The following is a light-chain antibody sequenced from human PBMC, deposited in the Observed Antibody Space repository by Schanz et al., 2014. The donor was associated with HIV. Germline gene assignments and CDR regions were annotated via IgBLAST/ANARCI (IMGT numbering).Light chain of an antibody. CDR1: QTIGRL. CDR3: QQRVDT. CDR2: QAS. Sequence: IQMTQSPSTVSTSVGDRVTITCRASQTIGRLLAWYQQKPGRAPKLLIYQASILETGVPSRFSGSGSGTSFTLTITSLQPEDFATYYCQQRVDTFGGGTKVEIK. V-gene: IGKV1-5*03. J-gene: IGKJ4*01.